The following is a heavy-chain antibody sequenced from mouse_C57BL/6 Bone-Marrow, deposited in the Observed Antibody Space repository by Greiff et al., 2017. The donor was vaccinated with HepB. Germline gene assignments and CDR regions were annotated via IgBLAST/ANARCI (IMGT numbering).Heavy chain of an antibody. CDR1: GYSFTGYF. CDR3: ARGEVYYDYDAAFAY. D-gene: IGHD2-4*01. Sequence: VQLQQSGPELVKPGDSVKISCKASGYSFTGYFMNWVMQSHGKSLEWIGRINPYNGDTFYNQKFKGKATLTVDKSSSTAHMELRSLTSEDSAVYYCARGEVYYDYDAAFAYWGQGTLVTVSA. V-gene: IGHV1-20*01. CDR2: INPYNGDT. J-gene: IGHJ3*01.